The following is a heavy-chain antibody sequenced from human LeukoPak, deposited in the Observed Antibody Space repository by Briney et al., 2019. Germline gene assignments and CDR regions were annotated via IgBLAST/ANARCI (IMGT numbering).Heavy chain of an antibody. D-gene: IGHD4-17*01. CDR1: GGSISSYY. J-gene: IGHJ4*02. CDR3: AREGRQDYVYFDH. CDR2: INYSGST. V-gene: IGHV4-59*01. Sequence: PSETLSLTCTASGGSISSYYWSSIRQPPGKGLELIGYINYSGSTNYNPSLKSRVTMSVDPSKNQFSLKLSSVTAADTAMYYCAREGRQDYVYFDHGGQGSLVTVSS.